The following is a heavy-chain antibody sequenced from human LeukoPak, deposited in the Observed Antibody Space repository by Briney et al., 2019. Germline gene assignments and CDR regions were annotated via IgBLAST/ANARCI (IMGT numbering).Heavy chain of an antibody. J-gene: IGHJ6*02. D-gene: IGHD3-9*01. CDR2: INYNSGGT. CDR3: ARGDYYDILTGYPYYYYGMDV. CDR1: GYTFTGYY. Sequence: RASVKVSCKASGYTFTGYYMHWVRQAPGQGLEWMGWINYNSGGTNYAQKFQGRVTMTRDTSISTAYMELSRLRSDDTAVYYCARGDYYDILTGYPYYYYGMDVWGQGTTVTVSS. V-gene: IGHV1-2*02.